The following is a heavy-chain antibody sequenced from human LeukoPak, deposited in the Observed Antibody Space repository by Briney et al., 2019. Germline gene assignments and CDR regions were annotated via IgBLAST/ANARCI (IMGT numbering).Heavy chain of an antibody. CDR2: INPNTGGT. V-gene: IGHV1-2*02. Sequence: ASVKVSCKASGYTFTDYYMHWVRQAPGQGLEWMGWINPNTGGTNYAQNFQGRVTMTRDTSISTAYMELSRLRSDDTAVYYCARGAKGSGYDYGYYYYYMDVWGKGTTVTISS. CDR3: ARGAKGSGYDYGYYYYYMDV. J-gene: IGHJ6*03. D-gene: IGHD5-12*01. CDR1: GYTFTDYY.